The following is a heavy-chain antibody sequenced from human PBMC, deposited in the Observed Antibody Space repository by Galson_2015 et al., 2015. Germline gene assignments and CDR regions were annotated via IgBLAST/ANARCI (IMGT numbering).Heavy chain of an antibody. D-gene: IGHD6-13*01. CDR1: GGSISSSNW. Sequence: TLSLTCAVSGGSISSSNWWSWVRQPPGKGLEWIGEIYHSGSTNYNPSLKSRVTISVDKSKNQFSLNLSSVTAADTAVYYCARDPRVRAAAGTRNREGGLDYWGQGTLVTVSS. CDR3: ARDPRVRAAAGTRNREGGLDY. CDR2: IYHSGST. J-gene: IGHJ4*02. V-gene: IGHV4-4*02.